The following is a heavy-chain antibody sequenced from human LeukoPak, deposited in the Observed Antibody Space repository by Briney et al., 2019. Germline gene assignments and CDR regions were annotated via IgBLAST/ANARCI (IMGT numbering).Heavy chain of an antibody. D-gene: IGHD4-17*01. V-gene: IGHV3-7*01. J-gene: IGHJ4*02. CDR3: ARGPNYGDRVDFHDQ. CDR2: IKQEGSEK. CDR1: GFTFSSYS. Sequence: PGGSLRLSCAASGFTFSSYSMNWVRQAPGKGLEWVAHIKQEGSEKFYVDSVEGRFTLSRDDAKSSLYLQMNSLRVDDTALYFCARGPNYGDRVDFHDQWGQGTLVTVSS.